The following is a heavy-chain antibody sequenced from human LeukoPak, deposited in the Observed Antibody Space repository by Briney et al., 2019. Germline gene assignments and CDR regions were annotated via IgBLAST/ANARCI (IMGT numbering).Heavy chain of an antibody. J-gene: IGHJ5*02. Sequence: PSETLSLTCTVSSGSISSYYWSWIRQPPGGGLEWIGYIYSSGNTNYNPSLKSRVTISVDTSKNQFSLKLNSVTAADTAVYYCARAQQGSFNGWSSLSFDPWGQGTLVTVSS. V-gene: IGHV4-59*01. D-gene: IGHD6-19*01. CDR2: IYSSGNT. CDR3: ARAQQGSFNGWSSLSFDP. CDR1: SGSISSYY.